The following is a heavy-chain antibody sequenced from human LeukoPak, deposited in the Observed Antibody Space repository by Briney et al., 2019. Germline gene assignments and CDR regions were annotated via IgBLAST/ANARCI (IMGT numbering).Heavy chain of an antibody. V-gene: IGHV1-69*04. CDR2: IIPIFGIA. D-gene: IGHD4-23*01. CDR3: ARRADYGGNLGDY. CDR1: GGTFSSYA. J-gene: IGHJ4*02. Sequence: ASVKVSCKASGGTFSSYAISWVRQAPGQGPEWMGRIIPIFGIANYAQKFQGRVTITADKSTSTAYMELSGLRSEDTAVYYCARRADYGGNLGDYWGQGTLVTVSS.